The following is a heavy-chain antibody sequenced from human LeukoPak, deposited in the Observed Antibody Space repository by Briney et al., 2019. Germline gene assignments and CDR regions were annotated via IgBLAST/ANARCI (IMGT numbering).Heavy chain of an antibody. Sequence: PSETLSLTCTVSGGSISSYYWSWIRQPAGKGLEWIGRIYTSGSTNYNPSLKSRVTMSVDTSKNQFSLKLSSVTAADTAVYYCARAKTSRITIFGVVTPLDAFDIWGQGTMVTVSS. CDR1: GGSISSYY. V-gene: IGHV4-4*07. J-gene: IGHJ3*02. CDR3: ARAKTSRITIFGVVTPLDAFDI. D-gene: IGHD3-3*01. CDR2: IYTSGST.